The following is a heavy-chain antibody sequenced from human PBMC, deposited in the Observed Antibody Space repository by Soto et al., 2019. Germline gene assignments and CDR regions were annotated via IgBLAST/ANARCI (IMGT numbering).Heavy chain of an antibody. J-gene: IGHJ6*02. V-gene: IGHV5-51*01. Sequence: VESLKISCKGSGYSFTSYWIGWVRQMPGKGLEWMGIIYPGGSDTRYSPSFQGQVTISADKSISTAYLQWSSLKASDTAMYYCARRITVFGVEMWGMDVWGQGTTVTVSS. CDR2: IYPGGSDT. CDR3: ARRITVFGVEMWGMDV. D-gene: IGHD3-3*01. CDR1: GYSFTSYW.